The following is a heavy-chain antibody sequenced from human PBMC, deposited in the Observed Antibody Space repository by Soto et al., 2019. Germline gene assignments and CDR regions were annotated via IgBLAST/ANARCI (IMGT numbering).Heavy chain of an antibody. J-gene: IGHJ4*02. CDR2: IYHSGST. CDR1: GGSIISSNW. D-gene: IGHD3-22*01. CDR3: ARNYDRNGYYYRYYFDY. V-gene: IGHV4-4*02. Sequence: PSETLSLTCAVSGGSIISSNWWSWVRQLPGKGLEWIGEIYHSGSTNYNPSLKSRVTISVDKSKNQFSLKLNSVTAADTAVYFCARNYDRNGYYYRYYFDYWGQGTLVTVSS.